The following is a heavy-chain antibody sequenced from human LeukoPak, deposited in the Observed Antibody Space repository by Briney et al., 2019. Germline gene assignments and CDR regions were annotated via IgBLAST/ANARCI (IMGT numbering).Heavy chain of an antibody. J-gene: IGHJ4*02. CDR3: ARQDSSSWYYFDY. Sequence: KPSETLSLTCAVYGGSFSGYYWSWIRQPPGKGLGWIGEINHSGSTNYNPSLKSRVTISVDTSKNQFSLKLSSVTAADTAVYYCARQDSSSWYYFDYWGQGTLVTVSS. CDR2: INHSGST. CDR1: GGSFSGYY. V-gene: IGHV4-34*01. D-gene: IGHD6-13*01.